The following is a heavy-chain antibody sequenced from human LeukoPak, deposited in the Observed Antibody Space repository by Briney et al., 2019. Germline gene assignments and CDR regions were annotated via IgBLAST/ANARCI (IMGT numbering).Heavy chain of an antibody. Sequence: PGGSLRLSCVASGFSFRSYAMNWVRQAPGKGLEWVANIKQDGSEKYYVDSVKGRFTISRDNAKNSLYLQMNSLRAEDTAVYYCAKDDIVVVVAPIGAFDIWGQGTMVTVSS. V-gene: IGHV3-7*01. CDR2: IKQDGSEK. J-gene: IGHJ3*02. CDR3: AKDDIVVVVAPIGAFDI. D-gene: IGHD2-15*01. CDR1: GFSFRSYA.